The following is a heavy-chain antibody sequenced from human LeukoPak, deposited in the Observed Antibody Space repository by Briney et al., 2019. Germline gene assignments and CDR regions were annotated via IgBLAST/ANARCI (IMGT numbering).Heavy chain of an antibody. D-gene: IGHD2-2*02. CDR1: GFTFDDYG. CDR2: ITNWNGGST. Sequence: GGSLRLSCEASGFTFDDYGMSWVRQAAGKGLEWVSVITNWNGGSTGYAGSVRGRFTVSRDNAKNSLYLQMNSLRAEDTALYYCARCSRSSTDCYSAFDIWGQGTVVTVSS. J-gene: IGHJ3*02. V-gene: IGHV3-20*04. CDR3: ARCSRSSTDCYSAFDI.